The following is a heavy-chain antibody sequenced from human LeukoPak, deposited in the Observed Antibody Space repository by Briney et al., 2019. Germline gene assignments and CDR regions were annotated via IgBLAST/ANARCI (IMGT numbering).Heavy chain of an antibody. CDR2: IKRKGDDGTI. Sequence: GGSLRLSCAASGFTFSNAWMSWVRQAPGRGLEWVGRIKRKGDDGTIDYAAPVKGRLSISRDDSKSTLYLQMNSLKSEDTAVYYCTAGTGRSDFDYWGQGTLVTVSS. D-gene: IGHD3/OR15-3a*01. CDR3: TAGTGRSDFDY. J-gene: IGHJ4*02. V-gene: IGHV3-15*01. CDR1: GFTFSNAW.